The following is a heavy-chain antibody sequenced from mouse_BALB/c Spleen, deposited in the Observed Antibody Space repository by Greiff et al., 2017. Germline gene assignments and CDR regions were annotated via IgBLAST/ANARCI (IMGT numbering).Heavy chain of an antibody. Sequence: EVKLVESGAGLVKPGASVKLSCTASGFNIKDTYMHWVKQRPEQGLEWIGRIDPANGNTKYDPKFQGKATITADTSSNTAYLQLSSLTSEDTAVYYCARWLLRLYAMDYWGQGTSVTVSS. CDR1: GFNIKDTY. V-gene: IGHV14-3*02. J-gene: IGHJ4*01. D-gene: IGHD2-3*01. CDR2: IDPANGNT. CDR3: ARWLLRLYAMDY.